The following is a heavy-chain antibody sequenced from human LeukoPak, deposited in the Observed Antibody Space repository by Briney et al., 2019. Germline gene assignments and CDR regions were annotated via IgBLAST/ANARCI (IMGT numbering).Heavy chain of an antibody. Sequence: SQTLSLTCAISGDSVSTNCATWNWIRQSPSRGLEWLGRTYYRSKWYNDYAVSVKSRITINPDTSKNQFSLQLNSVTPEDTAVYYCARDQGLGRYAFDIWGQGTMVTVSS. D-gene: IGHD7-27*01. J-gene: IGHJ3*02. CDR2: TYYRSKWYN. V-gene: IGHV6-1*01. CDR3: ARDQGLGRYAFDI. CDR1: GDSVSTNCAT.